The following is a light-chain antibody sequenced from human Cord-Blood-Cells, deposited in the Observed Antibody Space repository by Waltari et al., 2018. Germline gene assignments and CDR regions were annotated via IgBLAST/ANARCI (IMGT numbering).Light chain of an antibody. CDR3: QQLNSYPVT. CDR1: QGISSY. CDR2: AAS. V-gene: IGKV1-9*01. J-gene: IGKJ5*01. Sequence: IQLTQSPSSLSASVGDRVTITCRASQGISSYLAWYQQKPGKAPKLLIYAASTLQSGVPSRFSGSGSGTDFALSFSRLQPEDFATYYCQQLNSYPVTFGQGTRLEIK.